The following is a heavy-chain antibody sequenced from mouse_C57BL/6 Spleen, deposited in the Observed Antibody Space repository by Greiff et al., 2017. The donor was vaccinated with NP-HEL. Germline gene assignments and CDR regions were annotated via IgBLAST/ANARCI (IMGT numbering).Heavy chain of an antibody. CDR3: TNGTAVVADYFDY. D-gene: IGHD1-1*01. CDR2: IDPETGGT. J-gene: IGHJ2*01. CDR1: GYTFTDYE. Sequence: QVQLKQSGAELVRPGASVTLSCKASGYTFTDYEMHWVKQTPVHGLEWIGAIDPETGGTAYNQKFKGKAILTADKSSSTAYMELRSLTSEDSAVYYCTNGTAVVADYFDYWGQGTTLTVSS. V-gene: IGHV1-15*01.